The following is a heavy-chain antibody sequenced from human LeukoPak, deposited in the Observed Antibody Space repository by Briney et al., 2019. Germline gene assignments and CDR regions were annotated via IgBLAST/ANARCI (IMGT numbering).Heavy chain of an antibody. Sequence: GGSLKLSCAASGFTFSGSAMHWVRQAPGKGLEWVGRIRIKANNYATAYAASVKGRFTISRDDPRNTAYLQMNSLKTEDTAVYYCTGQEYSSSPGDYWGQGTLVTVSS. V-gene: IGHV3-73*01. CDR1: GFTFSGSA. CDR2: IRIKANNYAT. CDR3: TGQEYSSSPGDY. J-gene: IGHJ4*02. D-gene: IGHD6-6*01.